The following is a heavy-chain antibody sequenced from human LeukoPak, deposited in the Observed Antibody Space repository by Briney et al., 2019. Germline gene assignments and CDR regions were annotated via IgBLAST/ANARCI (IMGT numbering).Heavy chain of an antibody. D-gene: IGHD6-25*01. CDR1: GGSISSGGYS. CDR2: ISFSGTNT. J-gene: IGHJ5*02. Sequence: ETLSLTCAVSGGSISSGGYSWSWIRQPPGKGLEWVSAISFSGTNTYYADSVKGRFTISRDNLKNTLYLQMNSLGAEDTAVYFCAKEVKAATNWFDPWGQGTLVTVSS. CDR3: AKEVKAATNWFDP. V-gene: IGHV3-23*01.